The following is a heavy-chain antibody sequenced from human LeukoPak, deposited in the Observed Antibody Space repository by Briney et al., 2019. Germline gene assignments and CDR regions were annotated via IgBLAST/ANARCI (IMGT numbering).Heavy chain of an antibody. J-gene: IGHJ4*02. V-gene: IGHV3-21*01. CDR1: GFTFSSYS. Sequence: GGSLRLSCAASGFTFSSYSMNWVRQAPGKGLEWVSSISSSSSYIYYADSVKGRFTISRDNAKNTLYLQMNSLRAEDTAVYYCARDKAVAGSLDYWGQGTLVTVSS. CDR2: ISSSSSYI. CDR3: ARDKAVAGSLDY. D-gene: IGHD6-19*01.